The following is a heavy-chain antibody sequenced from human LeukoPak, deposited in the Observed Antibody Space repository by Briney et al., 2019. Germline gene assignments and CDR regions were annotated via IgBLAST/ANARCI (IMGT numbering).Heavy chain of an antibody. CDR3: ASSSGWYVSDY. CDR1: GFTFSSYW. V-gene: IGHV3-74*01. J-gene: IGHJ4*02. D-gene: IGHD6-19*01. Sequence: GGSLRLSCAASGFTFSSYWLHWVRQAAGKGLVWVSRINSEGSSTRDAGLVKGGFTISRDNAQNTLYLNMNSLRAEDTAVYYCASSSGWYVSDYWGQGTLVTVSS. CDR2: INSEGSST.